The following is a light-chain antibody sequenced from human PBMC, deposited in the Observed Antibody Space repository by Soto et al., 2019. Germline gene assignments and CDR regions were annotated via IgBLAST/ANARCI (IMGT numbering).Light chain of an antibody. CDR2: GAS. J-gene: IGKJ3*01. V-gene: IGKV3-20*01. CDR3: QQYGSSPFT. Sequence: EIVLTQSPGTLSLSPGERATLSCRASQSVSSNYLTWYQQKPGQAPRLLIYGASSRATGIPDRFSGSGSGADFTLTNSRLEPEDFAVYYCQQYGSSPFTFGPGTKVDIK. CDR1: QSVSSNY.